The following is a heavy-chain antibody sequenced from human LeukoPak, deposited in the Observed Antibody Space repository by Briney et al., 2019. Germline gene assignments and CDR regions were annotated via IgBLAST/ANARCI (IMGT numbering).Heavy chain of an antibody. D-gene: IGHD1-26*01. Sequence: SETLSLTCTVSGYSISSGYYWGWIRQPPGKGLEWNGSIYHSGSTYYNPSLKSRVTISVDTSKNQFSLKLSSATAADTAVYYCARAIEVGAMTPFDYWGQGTLVTVSS. CDR1: GYSISSGYY. V-gene: IGHV4-38-2*02. CDR3: ARAIEVGAMTPFDY. CDR2: IYHSGST. J-gene: IGHJ4*02.